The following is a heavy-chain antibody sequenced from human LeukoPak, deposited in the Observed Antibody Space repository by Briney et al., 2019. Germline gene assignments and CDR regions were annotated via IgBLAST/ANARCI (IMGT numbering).Heavy chain of an antibody. Sequence: SETLSLTCAVYGGSFSGYYWSWIRQTPGKGLEWIGEINHSGSTNYNPSLKSRVTISVDTSKNQFSLKLSSVTAADTAVYYCARIPSDSSSWPFDYWGQGTLVTVSS. CDR1: GGSFSGYY. J-gene: IGHJ4*02. CDR2: INHSGST. CDR3: ARIPSDSSSWPFDY. V-gene: IGHV4-34*01. D-gene: IGHD6-13*01.